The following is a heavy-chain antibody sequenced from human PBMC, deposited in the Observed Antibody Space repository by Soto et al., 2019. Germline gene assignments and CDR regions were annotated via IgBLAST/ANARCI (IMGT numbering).Heavy chain of an antibody. CDR3: AHGVTVMSTWNYGAFDF. V-gene: IGHV2-5*02. D-gene: IGHD1-7*01. Sequence: QITLKESGPTLVRPTQTLTLTCSLSGFSITTSGVGVGRVRQPPGKALKWLSFTYWDDDNRYNPSLSTRLSTAQDTYRNQVVLTMTNTDPEDTATYYCAHGVTVMSTWNYGAFDFCGQWALVT. CDR2: TYWDDDN. CDR1: GFSITTSGVG. J-gene: IGHJ3*01.